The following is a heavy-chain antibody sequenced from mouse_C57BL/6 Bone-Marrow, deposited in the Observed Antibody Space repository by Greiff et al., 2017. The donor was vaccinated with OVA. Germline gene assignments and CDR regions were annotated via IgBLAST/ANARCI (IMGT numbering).Heavy chain of an antibody. Sequence: QVQLQQSGPGLVQPSQSLSITCTVSGFSLPSYGVHWVRQSPGKGLEWLGVIWSGGSTDSNAAFISRLSISKDNSKSQVFFKMNSLQADDTAIYYCARMVTGGAYWGQGTLVTVSA. CDR1: GFSLPSYG. CDR3: ARMVTGGAY. D-gene: IGHD2-1*01. J-gene: IGHJ3*01. V-gene: IGHV2-2*01. CDR2: IWSGGST.